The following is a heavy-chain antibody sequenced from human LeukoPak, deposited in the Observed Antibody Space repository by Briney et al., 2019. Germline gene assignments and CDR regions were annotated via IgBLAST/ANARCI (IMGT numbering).Heavy chain of an antibody. J-gene: IGHJ4*02. CDR1: GFSLYSSGVG. Sequence: SGPTLVNPTQTLTLTCTFSGFSLYSSGVGVGWIRQPPGKALEWLAVLYWDDDKRYNPSLRSRLTMSKDASKSQVFLVMSNMDPVDTATYYCAHRRPGHLTGWDNSYFDNWGPGTLVTVSS. V-gene: IGHV2-5*02. CDR3: AHRRPGHLTGWDNSYFDN. D-gene: IGHD1/OR15-1a*01. CDR2: LYWDDDK.